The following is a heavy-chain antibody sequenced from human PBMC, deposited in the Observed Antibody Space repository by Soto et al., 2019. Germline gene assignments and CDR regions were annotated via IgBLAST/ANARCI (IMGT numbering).Heavy chain of an antibody. Sequence: SETLSLTCTVSGGSISSSSYYWGWIRQPPGKGLEWIGSIYYSGSTYYNPSLKSRVTISVDTSKNQFSLKLSSVTAADTAVYYCARRGSGSYHDYWGQGTLVT. J-gene: IGHJ4*02. CDR3: ARRGSGSYHDY. D-gene: IGHD3-10*01. V-gene: IGHV4-39*01. CDR1: GGSISSSSYY. CDR2: IYYSGST.